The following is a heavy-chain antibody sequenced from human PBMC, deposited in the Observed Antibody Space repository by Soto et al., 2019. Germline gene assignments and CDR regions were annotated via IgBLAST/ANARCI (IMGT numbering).Heavy chain of an antibody. Sequence: PSETLSLTCAVSGGSISSGGYSWSWIRQPPGKGLEWIGYIYHSGSTYYNPSLKSRVTISVDRSKNQFSLKLSSVTAADTAVYYCARAGYPYYFDYWGQGTLVNVSS. CDR2: IYHSGST. CDR3: ARAGYPYYFDY. V-gene: IGHV4-30-2*01. CDR1: GGSISSGGYS. J-gene: IGHJ4*02. D-gene: IGHD3-16*02.